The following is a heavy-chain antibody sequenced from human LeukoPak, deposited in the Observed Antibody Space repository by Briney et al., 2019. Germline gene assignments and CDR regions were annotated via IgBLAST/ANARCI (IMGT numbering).Heavy chain of an antibody. V-gene: IGHV4-4*02. CDR3: ARLVAGDIVVVPAAIWSFDY. D-gene: IGHD2-2*02. CDR2: IYHSGST. CDR1: GGSISSSNW. J-gene: IGHJ4*02. Sequence: SETLSLTCAVSGGSISSSNWWSWVRQPPGKGLEWIGEIYHSGSTNYNPSLKSRVTISVDKSKNQFSLKLGSVTAADTAVYYCARLVAGDIVVVPAAIWSFDYWGQGTLVTVSS.